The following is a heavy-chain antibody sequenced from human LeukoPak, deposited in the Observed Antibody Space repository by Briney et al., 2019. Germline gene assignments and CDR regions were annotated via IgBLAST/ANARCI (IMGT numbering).Heavy chain of an antibody. J-gene: IGHJ4*02. CDR1: NASIATSSYY. Sequence: PPETLSLTCTVSNASIATSSYYWGWIRQPPGKGLEWIGNIYYSGTTNYNPSLKGRVAFFLDTPKNQFSLKLTSVTAADTAVYYCARRQRYPYYFNSWGQGTLVTVSS. CDR2: IYYSGTT. D-gene: IGHD2-2*01. V-gene: IGHV4-39*01. CDR3: ARRQRYPYYFNS.